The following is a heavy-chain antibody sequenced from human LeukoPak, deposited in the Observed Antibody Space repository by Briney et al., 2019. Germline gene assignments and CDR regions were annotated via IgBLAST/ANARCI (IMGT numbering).Heavy chain of an antibody. CDR2: IYTSGST. CDR3: ARAHCSSTSCTEITPYYYYYYGMDV. Sequence: SETLSLTCTVSGGSISSYYWSWIRQPAGKGLEWIGRIYTSGSTNYNPSLKSRVTISVDTSKNQFSLKLSSVTAADTAVYYCARAHCSSTSCTEITPYYYYYYGMDVWGQGTTVTVSS. CDR1: GGSISSYY. V-gene: IGHV4-4*07. J-gene: IGHJ6*02. D-gene: IGHD2-2*01.